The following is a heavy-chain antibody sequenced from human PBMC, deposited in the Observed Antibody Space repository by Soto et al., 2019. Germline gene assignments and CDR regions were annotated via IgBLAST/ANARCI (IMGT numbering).Heavy chain of an antibody. J-gene: IGHJ4*02. V-gene: IGHV4-34*01. CDR3: ARGRSSSWYRGFDY. Sequence: QVQLQQWGAGLLKPSETLSLTCAVYGGSFSGYYWSWIRQPPGKGLEWIGEINHSGSTNYIPSLKSRVTISVDTSKNQFSLKLSSVTAADTAVYYCARGRSSSWYRGFDYWGQGTLVTVSS. D-gene: IGHD6-13*01. CDR2: INHSGST. CDR1: GGSFSGYY.